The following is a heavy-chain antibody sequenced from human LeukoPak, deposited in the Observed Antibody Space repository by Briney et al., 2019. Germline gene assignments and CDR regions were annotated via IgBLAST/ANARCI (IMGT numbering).Heavy chain of an antibody. V-gene: IGHV1-69*10. J-gene: IGHJ4*02. CDR3: ARDKNYDILTGYYKEYYFDY. D-gene: IGHD3-9*01. Sequence: ASVTVSCKASGGTFISYAISWVRQAPGQGREWMGRIIPIFGIANYAQKFQGRVTITADKSTSTAYMELSSLRSEDTAVYYCARDKNYDILTGYYKEYYFDYWGQGTLVTVSS. CDR2: IIPIFGIA. CDR1: GGTFISYA.